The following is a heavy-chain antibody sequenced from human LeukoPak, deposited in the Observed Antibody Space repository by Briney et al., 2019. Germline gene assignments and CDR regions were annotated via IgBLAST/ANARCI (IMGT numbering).Heavy chain of an antibody. V-gene: IGHV4-39*07. Sequence: SETLSLTCTVSGGSISSSSYYWGWIRQPPGKGLEWIGSIYYSGSTYYNPSLKSRVTISVDTSKNQFSLKLSSVTAADTAVYYCAKGPYVWGSYRYDYWGQGTLVTVSS. J-gene: IGHJ4*02. CDR1: GGSISSSSYY. D-gene: IGHD3-16*02. CDR3: AKGPYVWGSYRYDY. CDR2: IYYSGST.